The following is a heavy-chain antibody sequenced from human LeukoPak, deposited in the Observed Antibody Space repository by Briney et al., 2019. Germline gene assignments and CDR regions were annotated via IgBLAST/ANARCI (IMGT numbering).Heavy chain of an antibody. V-gene: IGHV1-58*01. Sequence: GASVKVSCKASGFTFTSSAVQWVRQARGQRLEWIGWIVVGSGNTNYAQKFQERATITRDMSTSTAYMELSSLRSEDTAVYYCAATYYYDSSGYYYDYWGQGTLVTVSS. CDR2: IVVGSGNT. CDR1: GFTFTSSA. J-gene: IGHJ4*02. CDR3: AATYYYDSSGYYYDY. D-gene: IGHD3-22*01.